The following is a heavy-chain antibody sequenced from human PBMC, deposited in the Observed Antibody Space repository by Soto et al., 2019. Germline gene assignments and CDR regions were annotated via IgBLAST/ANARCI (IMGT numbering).Heavy chain of an antibody. Sequence: PXESLSVTCTVSCGSTSSDEYWSWIRQPPGNGLEWIGHIYYSGNTDYNPSLKSRLAISIDTSKNQFSLKLSSVTAADTAVYFCAREGGESSDGLYYFDSWGQGSLVTVSS. CDR1: CGSTSSDEY. J-gene: IGHJ4*02. CDR2: IYYSGNT. V-gene: IGHV4-30-4*01. D-gene: IGHD3-16*01. CDR3: AREGGESSDGLYYFDS.